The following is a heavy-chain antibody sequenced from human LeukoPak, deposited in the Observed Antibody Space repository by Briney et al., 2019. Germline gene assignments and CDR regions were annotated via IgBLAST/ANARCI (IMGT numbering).Heavy chain of an antibody. D-gene: IGHD5-18*01. CDR1: GFTFSSFW. Sequence: GGSLRLSCAASGFTFSSFWMNWVRQAPGKGLEWVANIKQDGSERYYVDSVRGRFTTSRDNAKKSLYLEMNSLRAEDTAVYYCARLHTAMVVDAFDIWGQGTMVTVSS. J-gene: IGHJ3*02. CDR2: IKQDGSER. CDR3: ARLHTAMVVDAFDI. V-gene: IGHV3-7*01.